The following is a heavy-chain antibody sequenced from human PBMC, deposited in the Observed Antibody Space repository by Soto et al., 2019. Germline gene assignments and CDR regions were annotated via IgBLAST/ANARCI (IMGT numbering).Heavy chain of an antibody. CDR2: IYWDDDK. CDR3: AHRRARNDIAAFDY. CDR1: GFSLKTNGVG. Sequence: KESGPTLVKPTQTLTLTCTISGFSLKTNGVGVGWIRQPPGKALEWLAIIYWDDDKRYSPSLKSRLTITKDTSKNQVVLTMTNMDPVDTATFYCAHRRARNDIAAFDYWGQGTLVTVSS. V-gene: IGHV2-5*02. D-gene: IGHD6-25*01. J-gene: IGHJ4*02.